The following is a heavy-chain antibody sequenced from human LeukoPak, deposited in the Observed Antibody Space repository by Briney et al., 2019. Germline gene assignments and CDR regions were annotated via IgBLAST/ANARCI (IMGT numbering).Heavy chain of an antibody. CDR3: AAWKIAAAGTTYFYY. D-gene: IGHD6-13*01. V-gene: IGHV1-2*02. CDR1: GYTFTGYY. Sequence: SVKVSCQASGYTFTGYYMHWVRQAPGQGLEWMGWINPNSGGTNYAQKFQGRVTMTRDTSISTAYMELSRLRSDDTAVYYCAAWKIAAAGTTYFYYWGQGTLVTVSS. CDR2: INPNSGGT. J-gene: IGHJ4*02.